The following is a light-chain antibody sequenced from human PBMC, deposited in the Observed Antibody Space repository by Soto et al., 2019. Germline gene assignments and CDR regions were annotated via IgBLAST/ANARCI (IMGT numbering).Light chain of an antibody. Sequence: EIVLTQSPATLSLSPGERATLSRRAGQSVSSYLAWYQQQPGQAPRLLIYGASSRETGIPDRFSGSGSGTEFTLTISRLEPADFEVDDCQQYGSSRSTFGGGTKVDIK. CDR1: QSVSSY. CDR2: GAS. J-gene: IGKJ4*01. V-gene: IGKV3-20*01. CDR3: QQYGSSRST.